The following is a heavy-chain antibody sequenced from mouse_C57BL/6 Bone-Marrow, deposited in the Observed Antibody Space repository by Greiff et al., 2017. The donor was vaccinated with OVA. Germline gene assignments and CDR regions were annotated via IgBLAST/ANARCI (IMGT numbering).Heavy chain of an antibody. J-gene: IGHJ3*01. CDR2: IYPRSGNT. Sequence: VQLQQSGAELARPGASVKLSCKASGYTFTSYGISWVKQRTGQGLEWIGEIYPRSGNTYYNEKFKGKATLTADKSSSTAYMELRSLTSEDSAVCFCAKGGSSYEAWFAYWGQGTLVTVSA. CDR3: AKGGSSYEAWFAY. V-gene: IGHV1-81*01. D-gene: IGHD1-1*01. CDR1: GYTFTSYG.